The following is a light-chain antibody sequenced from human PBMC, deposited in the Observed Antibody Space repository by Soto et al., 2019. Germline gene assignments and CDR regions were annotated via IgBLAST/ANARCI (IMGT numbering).Light chain of an antibody. CDR2: EVS. V-gene: IGLV2-14*01. CDR3: SSYTTTTRL. J-gene: IGLJ2*01. CDR1: SSDIGSNNY. Sequence: QSALTQPASVSGSPGQSITISCTGTSSDIGSNNYVSWFQQRPGKAPKLIIYEVSNRPSGVSTHFSGSKSGNTASLTISGLLPDDDAEYYCSSYTTTTRLFGAGTKLTVL.